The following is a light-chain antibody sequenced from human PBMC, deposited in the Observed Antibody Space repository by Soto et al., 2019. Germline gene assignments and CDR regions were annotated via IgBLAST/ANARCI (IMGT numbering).Light chain of an antibody. V-gene: IGKV3-20*01. Sequence: ETVMTQSPDPLSLSPGERATLSCRAAQSVGTRLAWYQHKTGQAPRLLISGASSRATGIPDRFTGSGSETSFTLTISRLEPEDFALYYCQHYQSGHPITFGQGTRLEI. CDR2: GAS. CDR1: QSVGTR. CDR3: QHYQSGHPIT. J-gene: IGKJ5*01.